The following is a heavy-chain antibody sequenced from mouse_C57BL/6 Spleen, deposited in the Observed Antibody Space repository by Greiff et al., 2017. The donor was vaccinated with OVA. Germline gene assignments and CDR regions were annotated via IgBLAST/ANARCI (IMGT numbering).Heavy chain of an antibody. D-gene: IGHD1-1*01. V-gene: IGHV1-26*01. J-gene: IGHJ1*03. CDR2: INPNNGGT. Sequence: VQLQQSGPELVKPGASVKISCKASGYTFTDYYMNWVKQSHGKSLEWIGDINPNNGGTSYNQKFKGKATLTVDTSSSTAYMELRSLTSEDSAVYYCARYYDGSSYRYFDVWGTGTTVTVSS. CDR3: ARYYDGSSYRYFDV. CDR1: GYTFTDYY.